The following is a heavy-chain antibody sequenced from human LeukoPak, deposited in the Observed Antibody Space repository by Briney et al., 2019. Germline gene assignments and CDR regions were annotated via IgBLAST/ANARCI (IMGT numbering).Heavy chain of an antibody. Sequence: GGALRLSCAGSGFTFSSVGMHWVRQAPGKGLGWVAVISHDGSYEYYADSMKGRFTISRDTSKNTLYLQMNSLRAEDTAVYYCAKHGLWLGVVTYIDYWGQGVLVTVSS. CDR2: ISHDGSYE. CDR3: AKHGLWLGVVTYIDY. D-gene: IGHD3-16*01. J-gene: IGHJ4*02. V-gene: IGHV3-30*18. CDR1: GFTFSSVG.